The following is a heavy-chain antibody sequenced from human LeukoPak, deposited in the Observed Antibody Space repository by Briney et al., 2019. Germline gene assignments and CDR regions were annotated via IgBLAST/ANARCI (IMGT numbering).Heavy chain of an antibody. D-gene: IGHD5-24*01. CDR1: GFTFSSYW. CDR3: ARGHVEMATTDFYYYYYMDV. V-gene: IGHV3-74*01. CDR2: INTDGSST. J-gene: IGHJ6*03. Sequence: GGSLRLSCAASGFTFSSYWMHWVRQAPGKGLVWVSRINTDGSSTSYADSVKGRFTISRDNAKNTLYLQMNSLRAEDTAVYYCARGHVEMATTDFYYYYYMDVWGKGTTVTVSS.